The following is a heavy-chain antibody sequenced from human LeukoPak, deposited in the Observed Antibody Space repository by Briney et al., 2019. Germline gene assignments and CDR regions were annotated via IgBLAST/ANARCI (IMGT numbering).Heavy chain of an antibody. CDR1: GGSFSGYY. J-gene: IGHJ4*02. CDR3: ARRGYGSGSYYDY. Sequence: SETLSLTCAVYGGSFSGYYWSWIRQPPGKGLEWIGEINHSGSTNYNPSLKSRVTISVDTSKNQFSLKLSSVTAADTAVYYCARRGYGSGSYYDYWGQGTLVTVSS. V-gene: IGHV4-34*01. CDR2: INHSGST. D-gene: IGHD3-10*01.